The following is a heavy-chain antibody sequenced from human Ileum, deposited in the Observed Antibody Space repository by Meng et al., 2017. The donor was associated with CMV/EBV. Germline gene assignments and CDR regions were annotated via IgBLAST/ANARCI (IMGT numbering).Heavy chain of an antibody. V-gene: IGHV3-74*03. J-gene: IGHJ5*02. CDR3: ARADIGITVAGARTRFDP. CDR2: ISSDGTGS. Sequence: FRFSSSWMHWVRHVPGKGLVWVARISSDGTGSTYAASVRGRFTISRDNAENTLYLQMNSLRAEDTALYYCARADIGITVAGARTRFDPWGQGTLVTVSS. CDR1: FRFSSSW. D-gene: IGHD1-20*01.